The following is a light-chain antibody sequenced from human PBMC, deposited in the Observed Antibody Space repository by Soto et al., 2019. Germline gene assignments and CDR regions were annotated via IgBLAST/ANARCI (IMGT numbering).Light chain of an antibody. CDR1: QSISSR. J-gene: IGKJ2*01. CDR3: QQYGSYSLT. CDR2: KAS. V-gene: IGKV1-5*03. Sequence: DIQMTQSPSTLSPSVGDKVTITCGASQSISSRLAWYQQKPGKAPKLLIYKASTLQTGVPSRFSGSGSGTEFTLTISSLQPDDFATYYCQQYGSYSLTFGQGTKLEIK.